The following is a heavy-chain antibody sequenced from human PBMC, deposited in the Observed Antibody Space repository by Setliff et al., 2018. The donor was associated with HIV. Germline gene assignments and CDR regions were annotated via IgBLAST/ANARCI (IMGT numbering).Heavy chain of an antibody. V-gene: IGHV1-69*13. D-gene: IGHD2-15*01. Sequence: SVKVSCKASGGTFSSYGINWVRQAPGQGLEWMGGIIPMFGTANYAQKFQGRVTITADESTSTVYIELTRLRSEDTAVYYCARTLGYCSGGSCYLDYWGQGTLVTVSS. J-gene: IGHJ4*02. CDR2: IIPMFGTA. CDR3: ARTLGYCSGGSCYLDY. CDR1: GGTFSSYG.